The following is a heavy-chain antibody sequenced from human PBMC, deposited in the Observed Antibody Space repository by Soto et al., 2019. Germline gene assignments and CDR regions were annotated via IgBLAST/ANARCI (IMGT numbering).Heavy chain of an antibody. J-gene: IGHJ5*02. Sequence: QTLSLTFAISGDRISSNNAAWNCISQSPSRGLEWLGRTYYRSRWFNDFAVSVRGRITINPDTFKNQFSLHLSSVTPEDTAVYFCTRAQWHNWFDPWGQGTLVTVSS. CDR1: GDRISSNNAA. CDR3: TRAQWHNWFDP. D-gene: IGHD6-19*01. CDR2: TYYRSRWFN. V-gene: IGHV6-1*01.